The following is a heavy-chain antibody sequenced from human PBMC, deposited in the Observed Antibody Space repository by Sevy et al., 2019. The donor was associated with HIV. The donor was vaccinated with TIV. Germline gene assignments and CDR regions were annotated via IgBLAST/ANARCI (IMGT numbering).Heavy chain of an antibody. CDR3: ARDCSSSSCLWGMDV. D-gene: IGHD2-2*01. J-gene: IGHJ6*02. V-gene: IGHV3-7*03. Sequence: GGSLRLSCAASGFTFSSYWMSWVRQAPGKGLEWVAHIKRDGTVKYYVDSVKGRFTISRDNAKNSLYLQMNSLRAKDTAVYYCARDCSSSSCLWGMDVWGQGTTVTVSS. CDR1: GFTFSSYW. CDR2: IKRDGTVK.